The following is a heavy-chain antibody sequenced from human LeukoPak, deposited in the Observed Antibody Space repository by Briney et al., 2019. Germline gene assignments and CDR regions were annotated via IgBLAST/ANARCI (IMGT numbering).Heavy chain of an antibody. CDR1: GFTFSDHY. D-gene: IGHD4-17*01. CDR3: TRDPYGDYARYFDY. V-gene: IGHV3-49*04. J-gene: IGHJ4*02. Sequence: PGGSLRLSCAASGFTFSDHYMDWVRQAPGKGLEWVGFIRTKPYGGTTEYAASVKGRFTISRDDSKSIAYLQMNSLKTEDTAVYYCTRDPYGDYARYFDYWGQGTLVTVSS. CDR2: IRTKPYGGTT.